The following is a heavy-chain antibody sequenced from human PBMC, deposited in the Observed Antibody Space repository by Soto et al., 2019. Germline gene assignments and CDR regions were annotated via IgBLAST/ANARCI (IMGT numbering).Heavy chain of an antibody. CDR3: ARGGQSDIVVVVAAKNWFDP. CDR2: INPSGGST. J-gene: IGHJ5*02. D-gene: IGHD2-15*01. Sequence: ASVKASCKASGYTFTSYYMHWVRQAPGQGLEWMGIINPSGGSTSYAQKFQGRVTMTRDTSTSTVYMELSSLRSEDTAVYYCARGGQSDIVVVVAAKNWFDPWGQGTLVTVSS. V-gene: IGHV1-46*03. CDR1: GYTFTSYY.